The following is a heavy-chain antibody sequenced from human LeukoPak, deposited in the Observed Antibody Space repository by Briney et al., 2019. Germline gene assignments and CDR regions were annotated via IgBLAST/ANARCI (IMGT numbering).Heavy chain of an antibody. CDR2: IYYSGST. D-gene: IGHD1-26*01. CDR1: GGSISSSSYY. V-gene: IGHV4-39*01. CDR3: ARHHRRGASGIDP. Sequence: PSETLSLTCTVSGGSISSSSYYWGWIRQPPGKGLEWIGSIYYSGSTYYNPSLKSRVTISVDTSKNQFSLKLSSVTAADTAVYYCARHHRRGASGIDPWGQGTLVTVSS. J-gene: IGHJ5*02.